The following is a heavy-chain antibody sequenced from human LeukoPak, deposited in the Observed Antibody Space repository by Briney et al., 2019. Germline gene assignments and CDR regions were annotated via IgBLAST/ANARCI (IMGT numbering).Heavy chain of an antibody. D-gene: IGHD1-26*01. J-gene: IGHJ3*02. V-gene: IGHV4-59*01. Sequence: SETLSLTCTFSGGSISSFYWSWIRQPPLKGLESIVYIYYSGITNYNPSLKSRVSIPVDTSKTQFYLNLRSVTAADTPVYFCARVVGAVGDAFDIWGQGTMVTVSS. CDR1: GGSISSFY. CDR3: ARVVGAVGDAFDI. CDR2: IYYSGIT.